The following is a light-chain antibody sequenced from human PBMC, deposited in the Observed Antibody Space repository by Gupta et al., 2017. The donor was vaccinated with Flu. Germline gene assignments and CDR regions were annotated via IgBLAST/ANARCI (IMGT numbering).Light chain of an antibody. CDR3: QQSYSTPFT. CDR2: AAS. J-gene: IGKJ3*01. CDR1: QSISSY. Sequence: DIQKTQSPSSLSASVGDRVTITCRASQSISSYFNWYQPKPGKDPKLLIYAASSLQSGVSSRVSGGGSGTEFTLTICSLQPEDFATYYCQQSYSTPFTFGPGTKVDIK. V-gene: IGKV1-39*01.